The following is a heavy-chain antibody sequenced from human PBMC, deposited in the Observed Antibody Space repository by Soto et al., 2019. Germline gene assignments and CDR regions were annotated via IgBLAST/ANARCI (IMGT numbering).Heavy chain of an antibody. D-gene: IGHD3-22*01. V-gene: IGHV3-30-3*01. CDR1: GFTFSSYA. Sequence: QVQLVESGGGVVQPGRSLRLSCAASGFTFSSYAMHWVRQARGKGLEWVAVISYDGSNKYYADSVKGRFTISRDNSKNTLYLQMNSLRAEDTAVYYCARDDSSGYLTAVYYYGMDVWGQGTTVTVSS. J-gene: IGHJ6*02. CDR2: ISYDGSNK. CDR3: ARDDSSGYLTAVYYYGMDV.